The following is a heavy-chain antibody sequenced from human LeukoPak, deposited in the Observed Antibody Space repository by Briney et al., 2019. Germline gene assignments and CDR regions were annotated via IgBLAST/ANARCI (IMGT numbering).Heavy chain of an antibody. CDR2: IYDSGST. D-gene: IGHD5-12*01. CDR3: AERDANVNIVPTLFPFDY. V-gene: IGHV4-39*07. J-gene: IGHJ4*02. CDR1: GGSIRSSYYY. Sequence: SETLSLTCTVSGGSIRSSYYYWGWIRQPPGKGLEWIGSIYDSGSTYYNPSLKSRVTISVDTSKNQFSLKLSSVTAADTAVYYCAERDANVNIVPTLFPFDYWGQGTLVTVSS.